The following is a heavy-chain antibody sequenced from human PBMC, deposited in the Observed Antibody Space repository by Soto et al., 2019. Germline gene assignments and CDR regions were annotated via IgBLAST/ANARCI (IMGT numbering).Heavy chain of an antibody. Sequence: GGSLGISCAASGVTFRSYAMHWVRQAPGKGLEWVAVISYDGSNKYYADSVKGRFTISRDNSKNTLYLQMNSLRAEDTAVYYCASSGRFGELLDYWGQGTFVSVSS. CDR1: GVTFRSYA. CDR3: ASSGRFGELLDY. CDR2: ISYDGSNK. J-gene: IGHJ4*02. D-gene: IGHD3-10*01. V-gene: IGHV3-30-3*01.